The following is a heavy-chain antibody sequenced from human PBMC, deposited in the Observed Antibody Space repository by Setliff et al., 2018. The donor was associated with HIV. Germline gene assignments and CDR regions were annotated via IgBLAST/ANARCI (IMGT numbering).Heavy chain of an antibody. J-gene: IGHJ6*03. CDR1: GYSFTTYW. V-gene: IGHV5-51*01. D-gene: IGHD2-2*01. CDR2: IYPGDSDT. CDR3: ARSGCSGTSCYSDRDYYYYYMNV. Sequence: GESLKISCKGSGYSFTTYWIAWVRQMPGKGLDWMGIIYPGDSDTRYSPSFQGHVTISADKSITTAYLQWTSLKASDTAMYYCARSGCSGTSCYSDRDYYYYYMNVWGKGTTVTVSS.